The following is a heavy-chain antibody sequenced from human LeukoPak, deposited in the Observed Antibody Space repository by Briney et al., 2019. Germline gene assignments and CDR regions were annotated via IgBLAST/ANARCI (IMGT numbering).Heavy chain of an antibody. V-gene: IGHV4-34*01. D-gene: IGHD2-2*01. CDR1: GGSFSGYY. Sequence: SETLSLTCAVYGGSFSGYYWSWIRHPPGKGLEWIGEINHSGSTNYNPSLKSRVTISVDTSKNQFSLKLSSVTAADTAVYYCARAVGYCSSTSCYSDYWGQGTLVTVSS. CDR2: INHSGST. CDR3: ARAVGYCSSTSCYSDY. J-gene: IGHJ4*02.